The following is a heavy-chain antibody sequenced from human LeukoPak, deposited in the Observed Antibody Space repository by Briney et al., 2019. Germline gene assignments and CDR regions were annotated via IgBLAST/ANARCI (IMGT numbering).Heavy chain of an antibody. V-gene: IGHV4-34*01. CDR2: INHSGYT. CDR1: GVPFSNDY. D-gene: IGHD6-19*01. J-gene: IGHJ4*02. CDR3: TRAVAGHPD. Sequence: PSETLSLTCAVSGVPFSNDYWSWVRQSPTKGLEWIGEINHSGYTNYNPSPKSRVTISIDTSKNQFSLMLTSVTAADTAVYYCTRAVAGHPDWGQGTLVTVSS.